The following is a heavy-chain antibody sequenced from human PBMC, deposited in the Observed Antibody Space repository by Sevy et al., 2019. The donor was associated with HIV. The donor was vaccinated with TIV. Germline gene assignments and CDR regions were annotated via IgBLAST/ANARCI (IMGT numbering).Heavy chain of an antibody. CDR2: IYSGGST. D-gene: IGHD3-10*01. J-gene: IGHJ6*02. V-gene: IGHV3-53*01. Sequence: GGSLRLSCAASGFTVSSNYMSWVRQAPGKGLEWVSVIYSGGSTYYADSVKGLFTISRDNSKNTLYLQMNSLRAEGTTVYYCARDAPLYGSGSYGMDVWGQGTTVTVSS. CDR3: ARDAPLYGSGSYGMDV. CDR1: GFTVSSNY.